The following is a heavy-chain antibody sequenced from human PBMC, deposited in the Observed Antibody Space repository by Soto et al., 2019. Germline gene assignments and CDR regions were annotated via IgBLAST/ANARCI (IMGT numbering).Heavy chain of an antibody. CDR1: GGSISSYY. V-gene: IGHV4-59*01. CDR3: ARVRTPPWFDP. CDR2: IYYSGST. Sequence: PSETLSLTCTVSGGSISSYYWSWIRQPPGKGLEWIGYIYYSGSTNYNPSLKSRVTISVDTSKNQFSLKLSSVTAADTAVYYCARVRTPPWFDPSGQGTLVTVSS. D-gene: IGHD1-7*01. J-gene: IGHJ5*02.